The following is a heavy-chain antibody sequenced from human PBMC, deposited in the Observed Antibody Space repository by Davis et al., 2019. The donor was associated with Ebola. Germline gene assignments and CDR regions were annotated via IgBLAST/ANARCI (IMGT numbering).Heavy chain of an antibody. D-gene: IGHD3-16*02. CDR3: AKGRWSYHAHFDY. V-gene: IGHV3-7*03. Sequence: GESLKISCAASGFTFSSYWMSWVRQAPGKGLEWVANIKQDGSEKYYVDSVKGRFTISRDNAKNSLYLQMNSLRAGDTALYYCAKGRWSYHAHFDYWGQGTLVTVSS. CDR2: IKQDGSEK. J-gene: IGHJ4*02. CDR1: GFTFSSYW.